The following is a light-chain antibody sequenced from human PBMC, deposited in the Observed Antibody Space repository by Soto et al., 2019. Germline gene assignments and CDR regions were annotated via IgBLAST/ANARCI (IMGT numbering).Light chain of an antibody. J-gene: IGLJ1*01. CDR2: EVN. CDR3: TSYTSYSTYV. V-gene: IGLV2-14*01. CDR1: SSDVGNYNY. Sequence: QSALNQPASVSGSPGQSITISCTGTSSDVGNYNYVSWYQQHPGKAPKLMIYEVNNRPSGVSYRFSGSKSGNTASLTISGLQAEDEADYYCTSYTSYSTYVFGTGTKVTVL.